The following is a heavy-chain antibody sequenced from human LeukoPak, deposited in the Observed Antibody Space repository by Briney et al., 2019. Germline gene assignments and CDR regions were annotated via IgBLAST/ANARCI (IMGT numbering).Heavy chain of an antibody. V-gene: IGHV1-69*13. CDR2: IIPIFGTA. Sequence: SVKVSCKASGGTFSSYAISWVRQAPGQGLEWMGGIIPIFGTANYAQKFQGRVTITADESTSTAYVELSSLRSEDTAVYYCARSSYDFWSGYLYYYYYYYMDVWGKGTTVTVSS. CDR1: GGTFSSYA. J-gene: IGHJ6*03. CDR3: ARSSYDFWSGYLYYYYYYYMDV. D-gene: IGHD3-3*01.